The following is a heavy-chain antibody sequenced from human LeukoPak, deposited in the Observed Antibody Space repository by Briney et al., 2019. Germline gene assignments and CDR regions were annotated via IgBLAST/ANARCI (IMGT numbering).Heavy chain of an antibody. CDR2: IYYSGST. J-gene: IGHJ5*02. D-gene: IGHD6-19*01. V-gene: IGHV4-30-4*01. CDR1: GGSISSGDYY. CDR3: ASLDSSGYWFDP. Sequence: PSQTLSLTCTVSGGSISSGDYYWSWLRQPPGKGLEWIGYIYYSGSTYYNPSLKSRVTISVDTSKNQFSLKLSSVTAADTAVYYCASLDSSGYWFDPWGQGTLVTVSS.